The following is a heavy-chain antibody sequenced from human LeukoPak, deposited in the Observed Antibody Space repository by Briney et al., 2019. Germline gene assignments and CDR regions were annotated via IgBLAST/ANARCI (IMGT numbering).Heavy chain of an antibody. CDR1: GDSVSTNSAS. D-gene: IGHD3-10*01. CDR3: ARGNRGAFDV. CDR2: TYYRSKWYN. J-gene: IGHJ3*01. Sequence: SQTLSLTCAISGDSVSTNSASWNWIRQSPSRGLEWLGRTYYRSKWYNEYPVSVKSRIVINPDTSKNQFSPQLNSVTPEDTAVYYCARGNRGAFDVWGQGTMVTVSA. V-gene: IGHV6-1*01.